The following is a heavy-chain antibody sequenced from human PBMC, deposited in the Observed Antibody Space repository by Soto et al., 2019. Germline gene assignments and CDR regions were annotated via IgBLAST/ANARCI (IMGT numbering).Heavy chain of an antibody. D-gene: IGHD3-9*01. Sequence: EVQLLESGGGLVQPGGYLRLSCEASGFTFSSYAMSWVRQAPGKGLEWVSAISGSGGSKYYEDSVKGRFTISRDNSKNTLYLQMTSLRAEDTAVYYCAKDLDDILTGYYYDYCGQGPLVTVSS. J-gene: IGHJ4*02. CDR3: AKDLDDILTGYYYDY. CDR1: GFTFSSYA. CDR2: ISGSGGSK. V-gene: IGHV3-23*01.